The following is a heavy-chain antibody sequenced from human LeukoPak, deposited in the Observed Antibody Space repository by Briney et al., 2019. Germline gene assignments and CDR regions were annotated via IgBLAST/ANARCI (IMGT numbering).Heavy chain of an antibody. J-gene: IGHJ4*02. CDR2: IYYSGST. CDR3: ARYDFWSGYPMVLDY. D-gene: IGHD3-3*01. V-gene: IGHV4-38-2*01. CDR1: GYSISSGYY. Sequence: SETLSLTCAVSGYSISSGYYWGWIRQPPGKGLEWIGSIYYSGSTYYNPSLKSRVTISVDTSKNQFSLKLSSVTAADTAVYYCARYDFWSGYPMVLDYWAREPWSPSPQ.